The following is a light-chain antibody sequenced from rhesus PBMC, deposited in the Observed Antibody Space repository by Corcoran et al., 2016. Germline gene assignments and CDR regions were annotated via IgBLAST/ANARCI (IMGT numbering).Light chain of an antibody. CDR2: KAA. CDR1: QSISSW. V-gene: IGKV1-22*01. J-gene: IGKJ2*01. Sequence: DIQMTQSPSSLSASVGDTVTITCRASQSISSWLAWYQQKPGKAPKLLIYKAASLQSGVPSRFSGSGYGKDFTLTISSLQSEDFATYYCQQYSSSPYSFGQGTKVEIK. CDR3: QQYSSSPYS.